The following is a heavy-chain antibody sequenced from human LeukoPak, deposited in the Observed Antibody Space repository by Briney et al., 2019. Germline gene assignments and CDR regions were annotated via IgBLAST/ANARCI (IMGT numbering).Heavy chain of an antibody. J-gene: IGHJ4*02. Sequence: PGGSLRLSCAASGFTFSSYGMHWVRQAPGKGLEWVSFIRYDGSNKYYADSVKGRFTISRDNSKNTLYLQMNSLRAEDTAMYYCVKDYDFWSGYYSPTRGYFDYWGQGTLVTVSS. V-gene: IGHV3-30*02. CDR3: VKDYDFWSGYYSPTRGYFDY. CDR1: GFTFSSYG. D-gene: IGHD3-3*01. CDR2: IRYDGSNK.